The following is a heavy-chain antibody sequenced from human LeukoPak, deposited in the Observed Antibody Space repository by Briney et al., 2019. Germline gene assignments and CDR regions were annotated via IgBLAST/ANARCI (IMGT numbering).Heavy chain of an antibody. CDR3: ARHDMVRGVIAIDY. D-gene: IGHD3-10*01. CDR1: GSSFTSYW. Sequence: GASLQISCKGSGSSFTSYWIGWVRPLPGKGLEWMGIIYPGDSDTRYSPSFQGQVTISADKSISTAYLQWSSLKASDTAMYYCARHDMVRGVIAIDYWGQGTLVTVSS. CDR2: IYPGDSDT. V-gene: IGHV5-51*01. J-gene: IGHJ4*02.